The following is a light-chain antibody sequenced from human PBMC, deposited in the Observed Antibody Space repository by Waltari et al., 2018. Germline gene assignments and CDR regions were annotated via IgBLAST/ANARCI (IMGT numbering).Light chain of an antibody. CDR2: GNS. CDR3: STWDHSLRAQV. CDR1: SNNIGSYA. V-gene: IGLV1-44*01. Sequence: QSALTQEASVSGTVGQKVTLSCTGNSNNIGSYAVGWYQQISHGAPKTVMFGNSLPSGIPDRFSGSKYGTTASLTMSGLQPEDEADYYCSTWDHSLRAQVFGGGTKLTVL. J-gene: IGLJ3*02.